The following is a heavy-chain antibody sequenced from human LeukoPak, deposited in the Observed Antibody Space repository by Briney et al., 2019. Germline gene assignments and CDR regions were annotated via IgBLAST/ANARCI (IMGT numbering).Heavy chain of an antibody. CDR3: ARDPSRSLDY. D-gene: IGHD6-13*01. CDR2: ISGNGGYT. V-gene: IGHV3-23*01. J-gene: IGHJ4*02. CDR1: GFTFSSYG. Sequence: GGSLRLSCAASGFTFSSYGMNWVRQAPGKGLEWVSSISGNGGYTYYADSVKGRFTISRDNSKNTLYLQMNSLRTEDTAVYYCARDPSRSLDYWGQGTLVTVSS.